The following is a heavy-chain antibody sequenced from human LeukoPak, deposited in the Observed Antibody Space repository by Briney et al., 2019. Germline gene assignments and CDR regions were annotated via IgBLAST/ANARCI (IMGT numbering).Heavy chain of an antibody. J-gene: IGHJ4*02. CDR1: GFTFSDFY. V-gene: IGHV3-11*01. CDR3: ARSADSSGYFREITLYYFDY. CDR2: ISNSGSTI. Sequence: PGGSLRLSCAASGFTFSDFYMTWIRQAPGKGLEWVSYISNSGSTIYYADSVKGRFTISRDNAKNSLYLQMNSLRAEHTAVYYCARSADSSGYFREITLYYFDYWGQGTLVTVSS. D-gene: IGHD3-22*01.